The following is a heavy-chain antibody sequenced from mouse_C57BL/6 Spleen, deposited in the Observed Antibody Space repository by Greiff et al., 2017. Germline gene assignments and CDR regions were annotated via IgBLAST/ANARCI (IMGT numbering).Heavy chain of an antibody. J-gene: IGHJ3*01. Sequence: VQLQQSGAELVKPGASVKISCKASGYAFSSYWMNWVKQRPGKGLEWIGQIDPGGGDTNYNGKFKGKATLTADKSSSTAYMQLSSLTSEDSAVYFCARGGDDGGPWLSCWGKGALVTVAA. CDR2: IDPGGGDT. V-gene: IGHV1-80*01. CDR1: GYAFSSYW. CDR3: ARGGDDGGPWLSC. D-gene: IGHD2-12*01.